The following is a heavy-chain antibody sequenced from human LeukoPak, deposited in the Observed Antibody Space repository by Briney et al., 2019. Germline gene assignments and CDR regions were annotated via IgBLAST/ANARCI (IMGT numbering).Heavy chain of an antibody. CDR3: ARALGVTFDY. CDR2: TYYRSKWSY. CDR1: EDSVSSNSAT. Sequence: SQTLSLTCAISEDSVSSNSATWNWIRQSPSRGLEWLGRTYYRSKWSYDYAASVKSRITINPDTSKNQFSLQLNSVTPEDTAVYFCARALGVTFDYWGQGTLVTVSS. J-gene: IGHJ4*02. D-gene: IGHD3-10*01. V-gene: IGHV6-1*01.